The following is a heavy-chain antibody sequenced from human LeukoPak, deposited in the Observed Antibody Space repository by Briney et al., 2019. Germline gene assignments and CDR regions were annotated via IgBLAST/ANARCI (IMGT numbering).Heavy chain of an antibody. CDR3: AKDRNLRYYGSGSYYS. CDR1: GFTFSSYA. D-gene: IGHD3-10*01. J-gene: IGHJ4*02. CDR2: ISGSGGST. Sequence: GGSLRLSCAASGFTFSSYAMSWVRQAPGKGLEWVSAISGSGGSTYYADSVKGRFTISRDNSKNTLYLQMNSLRAEDTAVYYCAKDRNLRYYGSGSYYSWGQGTLVTVSS. V-gene: IGHV3-23*01.